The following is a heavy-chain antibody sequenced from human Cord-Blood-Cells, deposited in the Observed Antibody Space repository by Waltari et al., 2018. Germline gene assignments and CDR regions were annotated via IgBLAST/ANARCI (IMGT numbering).Heavy chain of an antibody. CDR1: GGSFGGYY. CDR2: INHSGST. CDR3: ARMVSVRGVIFDY. J-gene: IGHJ4*02. V-gene: IGHV4-34*01. D-gene: IGHD3-10*01. Sequence: QVQLQQGGAGLLKPSETLSLTCAVYGGSFGGYYWSWIRQPPGKGLEWIGEINHSGSTNYNPSLKSRVTISVDTSKNQFSLKLSSVTAADTAVYYCARMVSVRGVIFDYWGQGTLVTVSS.